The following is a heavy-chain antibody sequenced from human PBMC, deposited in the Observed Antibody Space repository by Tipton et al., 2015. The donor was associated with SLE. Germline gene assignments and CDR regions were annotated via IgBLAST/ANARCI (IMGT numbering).Heavy chain of an antibody. Sequence: TLSLTCTVSGGSISSGSYYWSWIRQPAGKGLEWIGRIYTSGSTNYNPSLKSRVTISVDTSKNQFSLKLSSVTAADTAVYYCARSMLWADPFDYWGQGTRVTVSS. CDR3: ARSMLWADPFDY. J-gene: IGHJ4*02. D-gene: IGHD2-8*01. CDR2: IYTSGST. CDR1: GGSISSGSYY. V-gene: IGHV4-61*02.